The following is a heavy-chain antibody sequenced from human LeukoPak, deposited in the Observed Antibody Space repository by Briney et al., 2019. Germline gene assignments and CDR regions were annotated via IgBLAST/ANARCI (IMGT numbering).Heavy chain of an antibody. CDR2: INSDGSST. CDR1: GFTFSSYW. J-gene: IGHJ6*03. D-gene: IGHD4-11*01. V-gene: IGHV3-74*01. Sequence: GGSLRLSCAASGFTFSSYWMHWVRQAPGKGLVWVSRINSDGSSTSYADSVKGRFTISRDNAKNTLYLQMNSLRAEDTAVYYCARERSDDYSSYYYYMDVWGKGTTVTISS. CDR3: ARERSDDYSSYYYYMDV.